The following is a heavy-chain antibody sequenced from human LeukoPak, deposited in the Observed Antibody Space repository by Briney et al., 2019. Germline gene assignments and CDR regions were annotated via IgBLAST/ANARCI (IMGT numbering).Heavy chain of an antibody. J-gene: IGHJ4*02. V-gene: IGHV3-23*01. CDR3: AKRYCSSTSCYYDY. CDR2: ISGSGGST. CDR1: GFTFSSYA. D-gene: IGHD2-2*01. Sequence: GGSLRLSCAASGFTFSSYAMSWVRQAPGKGLEWVSAISGSGGSTYYADSVKGRFTISRDNSKNTLYLQMNSLRAEDTALYYCAKRYCSSTSCYYDYWGQGTLVTVSS.